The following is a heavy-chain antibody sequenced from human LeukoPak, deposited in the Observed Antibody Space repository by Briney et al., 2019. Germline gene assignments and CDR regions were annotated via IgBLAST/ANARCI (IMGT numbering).Heavy chain of an antibody. V-gene: IGHV3-23*01. D-gene: IGHD4-17*01. Sequence: GGSLRPSCAASGFTFSSYAINWVRQAPGKGLEWVSAISGDGDSTYYADSVKGRFTISRDNSENTLYLQMNSLRAEDTAVYYCVYSGDYEKGYWGQGTLVTVSS. CDR1: GFTFSSYA. CDR2: ISGDGDST. CDR3: VYSGDYEKGY. J-gene: IGHJ4*02.